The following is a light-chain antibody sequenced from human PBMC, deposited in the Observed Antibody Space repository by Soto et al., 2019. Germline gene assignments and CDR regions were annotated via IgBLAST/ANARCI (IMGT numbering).Light chain of an antibody. CDR1: QSINRF. CDR2: GAS. V-gene: IGKV1-39*01. CDR3: QQSYSSPQT. Sequence: DIQMTQSPSSLSASVGDRVSITCRAGQSINRFLNWYQQKPGKAPKLLIYGASSLQSGVPSRFSGSGSGTDFTLTISSLQPGDFATYYCQQSYSSPQTFGQGTKVEIK. J-gene: IGKJ1*01.